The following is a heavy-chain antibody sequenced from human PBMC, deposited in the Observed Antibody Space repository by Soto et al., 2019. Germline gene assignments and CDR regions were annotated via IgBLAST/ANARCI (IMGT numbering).Heavy chain of an antibody. CDR2: IYHSGST. V-gene: IGHV4-4*02. CDR3: ARATFGDNYYYYYMDV. Sequence: SETLSLTCAVSGVSISSSNWWSWVRQPPGKGLEWIGEIYHSGSTNYNPSLKSRVTISVDKSKNQFSLKLSSVTAADTAVYYCARATFGDNYYYYYMDVWGKGTTVTVSS. D-gene: IGHD3-10*01. J-gene: IGHJ6*03. CDR1: GVSISSSNW.